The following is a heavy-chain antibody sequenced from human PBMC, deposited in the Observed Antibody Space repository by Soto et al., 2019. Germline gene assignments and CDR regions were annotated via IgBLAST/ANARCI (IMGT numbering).Heavy chain of an antibody. V-gene: IGHV4-31*03. J-gene: IGHJ4*02. CDR1: GASINDGAYY. CDR2: ICYSGNP. D-gene: IGHD4-17*01. Sequence: QVQLQESGPGLVKPAQTLSLTCTVSGASINDGAYYWNWVRQHPEKGPEWIGYICYSGNPYYNPSLKSRVNISLGTCKNQFRLMLGSVTAADTAMYYCARANYGAYWAQPEHRGQGTPVTVSS. CDR3: ARANYGAYWAQPEH.